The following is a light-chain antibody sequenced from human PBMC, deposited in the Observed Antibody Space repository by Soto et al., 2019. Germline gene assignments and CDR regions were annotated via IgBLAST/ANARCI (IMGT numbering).Light chain of an antibody. Sequence: EIVMTQSPATLSVSPGERATLSCRASRSISGNLAWYQQKPGQAPRLLIYGASTRATGFPARFSGSGSGTEFTLIISSLQSEDFAVYYCQQYNNWPLTFGGGTKVEIK. J-gene: IGKJ4*01. CDR1: RSISGN. V-gene: IGKV3-15*01. CDR2: GAS. CDR3: QQYNNWPLT.